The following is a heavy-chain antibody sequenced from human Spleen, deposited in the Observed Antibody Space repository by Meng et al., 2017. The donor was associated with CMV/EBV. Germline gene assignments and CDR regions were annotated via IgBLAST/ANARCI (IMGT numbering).Heavy chain of an antibody. V-gene: IGHV3-23*03. Sequence: LSSYAMGWVRGAPGKRLEWVSVTYSGGTSTDYTDYVKGRFTISRDNSKNTLYLKMNSLSDEDTAVYYCAKSRYSYGSEHHYGLDVWGQGALVTVSS. D-gene: IGHD5-18*01. J-gene: IGHJ6*02. CDR2: TYSGGTST. CDR3: AKSRYSYGSEHHYGLDV. CDR1: LSSYA.